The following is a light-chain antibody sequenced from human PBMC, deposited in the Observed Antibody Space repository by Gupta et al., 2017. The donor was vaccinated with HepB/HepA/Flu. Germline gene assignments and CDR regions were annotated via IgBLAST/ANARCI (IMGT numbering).Light chain of an antibody. J-gene: IGKJ3*01. CDR1: QSVGTY. V-gene: IGKV3-11*01. CDR3: QQRSNWPLFT. Sequence: EIVLTQSPATLSLSPGERATLSCRATQSVGTYLAWYQHKPGQAPRLLIYDASNRAPGIPARFSGSGSGTDFTLTISSLESEDFAVYYCQQRSNWPLFTSGPGTKVDIK. CDR2: DAS.